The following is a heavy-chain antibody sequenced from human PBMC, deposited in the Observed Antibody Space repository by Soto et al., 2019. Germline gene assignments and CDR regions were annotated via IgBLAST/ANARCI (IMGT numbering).Heavy chain of an antibody. CDR3: ARAPYIGGVISWFDP. J-gene: IGHJ5*02. Sequence: ASVKVSCKASGYTFTSYGISWVRQAPGQGLEWMGWISAYNGNTHYAQNLHGRVTMTTDTSTSTAYMELRSLRSDDTAVYYCARAPYIGGVISWFDPWGQGTLVTVSS. D-gene: IGHD3-10*02. CDR2: ISAYNGNT. CDR1: GYTFTSYG. V-gene: IGHV1-18*01.